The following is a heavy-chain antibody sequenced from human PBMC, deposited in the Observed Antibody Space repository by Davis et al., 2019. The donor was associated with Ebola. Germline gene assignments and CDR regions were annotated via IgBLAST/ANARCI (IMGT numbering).Heavy chain of an antibody. CDR3: TRHAGDSRLFLLNDAFDI. J-gene: IGHJ3*02. D-gene: IGHD7-27*01. CDR1: GFTFSGSA. CDR2: IRSKANSYAT. V-gene: IGHV3-73*01. Sequence: GESLKISCAASGFTFSGSAMHWVRQASGKGLEWVGRIRSKANSYATAYAASVKGRFTISRDDSKNTAYLQMNSLKTEDTAVYYCTRHAGDSRLFLLNDAFDIWGQGTMVTVSS.